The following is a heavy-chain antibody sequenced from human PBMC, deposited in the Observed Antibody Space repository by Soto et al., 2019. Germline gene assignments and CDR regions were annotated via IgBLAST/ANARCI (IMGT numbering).Heavy chain of an antibody. V-gene: IGHV1-3*01. Sequence: QVQLVQSGAEVKKPGASVKVSCKASGYTFTTYAIHWVRQAPGHRLEWMGWINPGTGKAQYSQNFQGGLTITRDTSATTAYMELSSLRSEDTANYYCARDVGTTGFDYWGQGTLVTVSS. D-gene: IGHD1-1*01. CDR3: ARDVGTTGFDY. CDR2: INPGTGKA. CDR1: GYTFTTYA. J-gene: IGHJ4*02.